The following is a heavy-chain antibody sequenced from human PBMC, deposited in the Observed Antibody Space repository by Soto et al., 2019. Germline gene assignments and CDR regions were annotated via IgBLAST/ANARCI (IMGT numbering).Heavy chain of an antibody. CDR2: INSDGSRT. CDR1: GFTFSSYW. CDR3: AKEKISTSCCNWFDP. D-gene: IGHD2-2*01. J-gene: IGHJ5*02. Sequence: GGSLRLSCAASGFTFSSYWMHWVRQAPGKGLVWVSRINSDGSRTSYADSVKGRFTISRDNSKNTLYLQMNSLRAEDTAVYYCAKEKISTSCCNWFDPWGQGTLVTRLL. V-gene: IGHV3-74*01.